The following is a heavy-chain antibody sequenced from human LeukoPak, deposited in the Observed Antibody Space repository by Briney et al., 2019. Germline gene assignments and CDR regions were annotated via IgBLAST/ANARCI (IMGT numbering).Heavy chain of an antibody. J-gene: IGHJ6*02. Sequence: SQTLSLTCAISGDSVSNNIATWNWVRQSPSRGLEWLGRTYYRSRWGNDYAISVKSRITINPDTSRNQFSLQLNSVTPEDTAVYYCARELPDYYYYGMDVWGQGTTVTVSS. CDR3: ARELPDYYYYGMDV. CDR2: TYYRSRWGN. D-gene: IGHD2-21*02. CDR1: GDSVSNNIAT. V-gene: IGHV6-1*01.